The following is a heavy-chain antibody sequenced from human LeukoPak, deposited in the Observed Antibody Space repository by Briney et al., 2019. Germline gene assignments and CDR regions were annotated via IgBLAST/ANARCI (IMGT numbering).Heavy chain of an antibody. CDR2: ISGSGAGT. CDR3: AKCHTYYYDSSGYSY. V-gene: IGHV3-23*01. CDR1: GFSFSSYA. D-gene: IGHD3-22*01. J-gene: IGHJ4*02. Sequence: PGGSLRLSCAASGFSFSSYAMSWVRQAPGKGLEWVSGISGSGAGTYYVDSVKGRFTISRDNSKNTLYLQMNSLRAEDTAVYYCAKCHTYYYDSSGYSYWGQGTLVTVSS.